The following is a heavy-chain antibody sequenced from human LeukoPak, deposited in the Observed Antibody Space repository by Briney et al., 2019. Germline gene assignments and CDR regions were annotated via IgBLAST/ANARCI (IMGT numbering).Heavy chain of an antibody. CDR1: GFTFSNYP. D-gene: IGHD1-26*01. CDR3: AKDGAD. V-gene: IGHV3-64*01. J-gene: IGHJ4*02. CDR2: ISSDGNST. Sequence: GGSLRLSCAASGFTFSNYPMHGVRQAPGKGLEYVSAISSDGNSTYYANSVKGRFTISRDNAKNSLYLQMNSLRAEDTAIYYCAKDGADWGQGTLVTISS.